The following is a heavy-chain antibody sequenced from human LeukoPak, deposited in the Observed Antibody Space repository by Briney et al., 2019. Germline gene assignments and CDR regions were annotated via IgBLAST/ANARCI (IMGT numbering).Heavy chain of an antibody. Sequence: GASVKVSCKASGYTFTSYGISWVRQAPGQGLEWMGWISAYNGNTNYAQKLQGRVTMTTDTSTSTAYMELRSLRSDDTAVYYCARDTPYYDSSGYYLLPFDYWGQGTLVTVSS. CDR1: GYTFTSYG. V-gene: IGHV1-18*01. D-gene: IGHD3-22*01. CDR2: ISAYNGNT. J-gene: IGHJ4*02. CDR3: ARDTPYYDSSGYYLLPFDY.